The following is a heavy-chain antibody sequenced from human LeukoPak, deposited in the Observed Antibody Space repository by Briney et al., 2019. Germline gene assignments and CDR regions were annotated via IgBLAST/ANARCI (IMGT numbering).Heavy chain of an antibody. V-gene: IGHV3-7*03. CDR3: ARESYPIDY. CDR2: IKRDGSEK. J-gene: IGHJ4*02. D-gene: IGHD5-18*01. CDR1: GFTFSSYW. Sequence: PGGSLRLSCAASGFTFSSYWMTWVRQAPGKGLEWVANIKRDGSEKHYVDSVKGRFTISRDNAKNSMFLQMNSLRAEDTAVYYCARESYPIDYWGQGTLVTVSS.